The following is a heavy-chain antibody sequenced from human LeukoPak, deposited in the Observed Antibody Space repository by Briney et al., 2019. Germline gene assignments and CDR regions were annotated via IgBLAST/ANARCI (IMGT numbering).Heavy chain of an antibody. V-gene: IGHV3-7*01. CDR3: ARGRGFWSGYPYGMDV. D-gene: IGHD3-3*01. Sequence: GGSLRLSCAASGFTFSSYWMSWVRQAPGKRLEWVANIKQDGSEKYYVDSVKGRFTISRDNAKNSLYLQMNSLRAEDTAVYYCARGRGFWSGYPYGMDVWGQGTTVTVSS. CDR2: IKQDGSEK. J-gene: IGHJ6*02. CDR1: GFTFSSYW.